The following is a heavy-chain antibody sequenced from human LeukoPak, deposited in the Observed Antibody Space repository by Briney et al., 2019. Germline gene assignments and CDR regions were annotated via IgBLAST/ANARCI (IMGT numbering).Heavy chain of an antibody. V-gene: IGHV4-31*03. D-gene: IGHD3-9*01. CDR2: IYYSGST. CDR3: ARGRDDILTGHNAGIDY. Sequence: SQTLSLTCTVSGGSISSGGYYWSWIRQHPGKGLEWIGYIYYSGSTYYNPSLKSRVTISVDTSKNQFSLKLSSVTAADTAVYYCARGRDDILTGHNAGIDYWGQGTLVTVSS. CDR1: GGSISSGGYY. J-gene: IGHJ4*02.